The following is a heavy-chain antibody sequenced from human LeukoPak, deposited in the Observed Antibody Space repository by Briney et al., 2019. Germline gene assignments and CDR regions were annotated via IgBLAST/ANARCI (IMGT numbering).Heavy chain of an antibody. D-gene: IGHD4-17*01. J-gene: IGHJ5*02. Sequence: SETLSLTCAVYGGSFSGYYWGWIRQPPGKGLEWIGSIYYSGSTYYNPSLESRVTISVDTSKNQFSLKLSSVTAADTAVYYCARRATAGDYVGWFDPWGQGTLVTVSS. CDR3: ARRATAGDYVGWFDP. V-gene: IGHV4-39*01. CDR1: GGSFSGYY. CDR2: IYYSGST.